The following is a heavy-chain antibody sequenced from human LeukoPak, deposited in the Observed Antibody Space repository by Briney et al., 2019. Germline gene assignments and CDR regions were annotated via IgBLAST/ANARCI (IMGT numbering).Heavy chain of an antibody. Sequence: GGSLRLSCAASGFTFSSYGMHWVRQAPGKGLEWVAVISYDGSNKYYADSVKGRFTISRDNAKNTLYMQMNSLRAEDTAVYFCAKGYYSGWGSYSSFDYWGQGTLVTVSS. J-gene: IGHJ4*02. CDR1: GFTFSSYG. D-gene: IGHD3-10*01. V-gene: IGHV3-30*18. CDR3: AKGYYSGWGSYSSFDY. CDR2: ISYDGSNK.